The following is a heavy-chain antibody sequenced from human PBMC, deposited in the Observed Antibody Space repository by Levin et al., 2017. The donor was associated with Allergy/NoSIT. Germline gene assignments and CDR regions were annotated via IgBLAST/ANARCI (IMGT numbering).Heavy chain of an antibody. CDR1: GYTFSGYF. J-gene: IGHJ4*02. CDR3: ATSPGGYGYYFDD. Sequence: PAASVKVSCKASGYTFSGYFLNWIRQAPGQGLEWMGWINPSTGVTMYAQRFQGRVTVTRDTSFSTAYMELNRLTSDDTAVYYCATSPGGYGYYFDDWGQGTLVTVSS. V-gene: IGHV1-2*02. D-gene: IGHD2-15*01. CDR2: INPSTGVT.